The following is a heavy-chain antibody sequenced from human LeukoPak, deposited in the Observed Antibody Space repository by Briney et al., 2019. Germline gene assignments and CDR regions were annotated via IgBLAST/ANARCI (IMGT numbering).Heavy chain of an antibody. D-gene: IGHD3-10*01. CDR1: GGSISIYY. Sequence: SETLSLTCTVSGGSISIYYGNWIRQPAGKGLEWIGRIFTSGITNYNPSLKSRVTMSVDTTKNQFSLKLSSVTAADTAVYYCARESSGSYYNPLGYMDVWGKGTTVTVSS. CDR2: IFTSGIT. V-gene: IGHV4-4*07. CDR3: ARESSGSYYNPLGYMDV. J-gene: IGHJ6*03.